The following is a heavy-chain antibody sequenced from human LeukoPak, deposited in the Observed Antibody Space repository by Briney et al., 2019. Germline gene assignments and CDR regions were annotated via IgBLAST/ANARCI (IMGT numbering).Heavy chain of an antibody. Sequence: ASVKVSCKASGYTFTGYAMHWVRQAPGQRLEWMGWINAGNGNTKYSQKFQGRVTITRDASASTAYMELSSLRSEDTAVYYCASGITMIAGGFDPWGQGTLVTVSS. D-gene: IGHD3-22*01. CDR1: GYTFTGYA. J-gene: IGHJ5*02. CDR2: INAGNGNT. CDR3: ASGITMIAGGFDP. V-gene: IGHV1-3*01.